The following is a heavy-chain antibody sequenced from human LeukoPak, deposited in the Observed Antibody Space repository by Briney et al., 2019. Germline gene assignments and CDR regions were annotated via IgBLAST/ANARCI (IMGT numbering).Heavy chain of an antibody. D-gene: IGHD6-13*01. Sequence: SRTLSLTCAISGDSVSSNSAAWNWIRQSPSRGLEWLRRTYYRSKWYNDYAVSVKSRITINPDTTKNQFSLQLNSVTAEDTAVYYCARGLEYSSSWNLVRAFDYWGQGTLVTVSS. CDR2: TYYRSKWYN. V-gene: IGHV6-1*01. CDR1: GDSVSSNSAA. J-gene: IGHJ4*02. CDR3: ARGLEYSSSWNLVRAFDY.